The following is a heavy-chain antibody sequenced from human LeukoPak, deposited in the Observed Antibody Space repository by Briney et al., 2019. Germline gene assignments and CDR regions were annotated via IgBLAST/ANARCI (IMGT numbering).Heavy chain of an antibody. D-gene: IGHD3-22*01. CDR1: GYTLTELS. V-gene: IGHV1-24*01. CDR2: FDPEDGET. CDR3: ATDRRSGYYPEVWYFDL. J-gene: IGHJ2*01. Sequence: ASVKVSCKVSGYTLTELSMHWVRQAPGKGLEWMGGFDPEDGETIYAQKFQGRVTMTEDTSTDTAYMELSSLRSEDTAVYYCATDRRSGYYPEVWYFDLWGRGTLVTVSS.